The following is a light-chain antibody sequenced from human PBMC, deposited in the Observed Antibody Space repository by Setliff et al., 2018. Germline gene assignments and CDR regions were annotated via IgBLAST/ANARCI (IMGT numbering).Light chain of an antibody. Sequence: QSALTQPPSASGTPGQRVTISCSGSSSNIGSNTVNWYQQLPGTAPKLLIYSNNQRPSGVPDRFSGSKSGTSASLAISGLQSEDEADYYCAARDDSLNGPVFGGGTQLTVL. J-gene: IGLJ3*02. CDR2: SNN. CDR1: SSNIGSNT. CDR3: AARDDSLNGPV. V-gene: IGLV1-44*01.